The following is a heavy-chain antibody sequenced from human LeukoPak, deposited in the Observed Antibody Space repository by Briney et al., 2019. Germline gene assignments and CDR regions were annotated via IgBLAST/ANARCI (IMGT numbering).Heavy chain of an antibody. CDR2: IRNKANSYTT. CDR1: GFTFSDYY. D-gene: IGHD3-10*01. J-gene: IGHJ4*02. CDR3: SRVVVRGIIITEYYFDY. Sequence: PGWSLRLSCAASGFTFSDYYMNWVRQAPGKGLEWVGRIRNKANSYTTEYAASVKGRFTISRDDSKNSLYLQMNSLKTEDTAVYYCSRVVVRGIIITEYYFDYWGQGTLVTVSS. V-gene: IGHV3-72*01.